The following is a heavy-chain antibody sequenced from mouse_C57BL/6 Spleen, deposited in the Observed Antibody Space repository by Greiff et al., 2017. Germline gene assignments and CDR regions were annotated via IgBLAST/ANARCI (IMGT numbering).Heavy chain of an antibody. V-gene: IGHV1-81*01. Sequence: VQLQQSGAELARPGASVKLSCKASGYTFTSYGISWVKQRPGQGLEWIGEIYPRSGNTYYNATFKGKATLTADKSSSTAYMELRSLTSEDSAVYFCARPLFDYWGQGTTLTVSS. CDR1: GYTFTSYG. CDR3: ARPLFDY. CDR2: IYPRSGNT. J-gene: IGHJ2*01.